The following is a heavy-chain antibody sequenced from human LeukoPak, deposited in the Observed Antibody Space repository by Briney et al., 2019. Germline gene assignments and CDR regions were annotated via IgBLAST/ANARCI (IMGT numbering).Heavy chain of an antibody. V-gene: IGHV4-39*07. Sequence: SETLSLTCTVSGGSIFSSNSYWGWIRQPPGKGLEWIGSIYYSGSTYYNPSLKSRVTISVDTSKNQFSLKLSSVTAADTAVYYCARDYQGGYGDKTVDYWGQGTLVTVSS. CDR2: IYYSGST. CDR3: ARDYQGGYGDKTVDY. J-gene: IGHJ4*02. CDR1: GGSIFSSNSY. D-gene: IGHD5-18*01.